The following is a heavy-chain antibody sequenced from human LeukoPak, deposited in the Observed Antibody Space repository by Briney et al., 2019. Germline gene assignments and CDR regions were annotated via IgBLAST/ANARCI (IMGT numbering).Heavy chain of an antibody. CDR1: EFTFRTFT. CDR3: ARDGDDYFDY. CDR2: ISGSSTSK. Sequence: GGSLRLSCVVSEFTFRTFTMTWVRQAPGKGLEWISYISGSSTSKEYADSVKGRFTISRDNTKNSLFLQMNSLRDDDTAVYYCARDGDDYFDYWGQGTLVTVSS. J-gene: IGHJ4*02. V-gene: IGHV3-48*02. D-gene: IGHD7-27*01.